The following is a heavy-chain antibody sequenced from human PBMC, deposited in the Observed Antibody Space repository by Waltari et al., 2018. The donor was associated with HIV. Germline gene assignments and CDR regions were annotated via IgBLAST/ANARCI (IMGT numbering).Heavy chain of an antibody. CDR2: IYTSGST. Sequence: QVQLQESGPGLVKPSQTLSLTCTVSGGSISSGSYYWSWIRQPAGKGLEWIGRIYTSGSTNYNPSLKSRVTISVDTSKNQFSLKLSSVTAADTAVYYCARGSGSELENWFDPWGQGTLVTVSS. CDR1: GGSISSGSYY. D-gene: IGHD3-10*01. J-gene: IGHJ5*02. V-gene: IGHV4-61*02. CDR3: ARGSGSELENWFDP.